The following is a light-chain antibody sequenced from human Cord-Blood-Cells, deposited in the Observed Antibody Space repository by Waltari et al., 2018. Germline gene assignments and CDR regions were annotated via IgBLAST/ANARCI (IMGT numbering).Light chain of an antibody. Sequence: DIQMTQSPSTLSASVGDRVTITCRASQSISSWLAWYQQKPGKAPKLLIYDASSLESGVPVRFSGSGSGTEFTLTISSLQPDDFASYYCQQYNSYSLTFGGGTKVEIK. CDR1: QSISSW. CDR2: DAS. J-gene: IGKJ4*01. V-gene: IGKV1-5*01. CDR3: QQYNSYSLT.